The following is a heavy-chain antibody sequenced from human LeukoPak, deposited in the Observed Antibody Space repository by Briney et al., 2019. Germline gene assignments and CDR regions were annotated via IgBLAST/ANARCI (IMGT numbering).Heavy chain of an antibody. CDR2: INPSGGST. CDR3: ASVKYYDILASYSQAYYFDY. Sequence: ASVKVSCKASGYTFTSYYMHWVRQAPGQGLEWMGIINPSGGSTSYAQKFQGRVTMTRDTSTSTVYMELSSLRSEDTAVYYCASVKYYDILASYSQAYYFDYWGQGTLVNVSS. J-gene: IGHJ4*02. CDR1: GYTFTSYY. V-gene: IGHV1-46*01. D-gene: IGHD3-9*01.